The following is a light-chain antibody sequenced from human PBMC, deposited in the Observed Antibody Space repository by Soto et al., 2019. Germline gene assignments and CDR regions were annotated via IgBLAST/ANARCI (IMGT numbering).Light chain of an antibody. V-gene: IGKV3-20*01. Sequence: VLTQSPGTLSLSPGERATLSCRASQYVSSTYFSWHQQKPGQAPRLLIFGASSRATGIPDRFSGSGSGTDYTLAITKLEPEDFGVYFCQYYDYSPDICPFGQGTKLDI. J-gene: IGKJ2*02. CDR1: QYVSSTY. CDR2: GAS. CDR3: QYYDYSPDICP.